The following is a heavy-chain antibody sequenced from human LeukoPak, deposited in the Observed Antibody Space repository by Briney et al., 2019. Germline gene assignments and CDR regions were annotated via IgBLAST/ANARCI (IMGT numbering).Heavy chain of an antibody. J-gene: IGHJ6*03. CDR2: IYYSGST. Sequence: PSETLSLTCTVSGGSISSYYWSWIRQPPGKGLDWIGYIYYSGSTNYNPSLKSRVTISVDTSKNQFSLKLSSVTAADTAVYHCARAASYGPYYYYYYMDVWGKGTTVTVSS. CDR1: GGSISSYY. D-gene: IGHD5-18*01. V-gene: IGHV4-59*01. CDR3: ARAASYGPYYYYYYMDV.